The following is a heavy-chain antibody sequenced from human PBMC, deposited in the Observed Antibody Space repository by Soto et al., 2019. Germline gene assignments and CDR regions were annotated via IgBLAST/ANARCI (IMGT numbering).Heavy chain of an antibody. CDR1: GFTFSSYW. CDR3: AREGYDILTGQTGNYYYYYMDV. J-gene: IGHJ6*03. D-gene: IGHD3-9*01. Sequence: PGGSLRLSCAASGFTFSSYWMSWVRQAPGKGLEWVANIKQDGSEKYYVDSVKGRFTISRDNAKNSLYLQMNSLRAEDTAVYYCAREGYDILTGQTGNYYYYYMDVWGKGTTVTVSS. V-gene: IGHV3-7*01. CDR2: IKQDGSEK.